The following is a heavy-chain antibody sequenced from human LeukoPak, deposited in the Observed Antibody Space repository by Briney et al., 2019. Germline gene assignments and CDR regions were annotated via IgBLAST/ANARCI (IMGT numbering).Heavy chain of an antibody. D-gene: IGHD2-2*01. V-gene: IGHV3-53*01. CDR3: AKGCSSSCYSDFDY. J-gene: IGHJ4*02. Sequence: GGSLRLSCAASGFTVSSNYMSWVRQAPGKGLEWVSVIYSGGSTYYADSVKGRFTISRDNTKNTLYLQMNSLRAEDTAIYYCAKGCSSSCYSDFDYWGQGTLVTVSS. CDR2: IYSGGST. CDR1: GFTVSSNY.